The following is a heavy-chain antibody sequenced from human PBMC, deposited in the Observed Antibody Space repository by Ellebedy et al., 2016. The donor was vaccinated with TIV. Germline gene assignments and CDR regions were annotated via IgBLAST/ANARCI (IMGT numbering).Heavy chain of an antibody. CDR1: GYSISSGYY. CDR3: ARDSSVAGPAGWFDP. CDR2: IYHSGST. J-gene: IGHJ5*02. V-gene: IGHV4-38-2*02. D-gene: IGHD6-19*01. Sequence: SETLSLXXTVSGYSISSGYYWGWIRQPPGKGLEWIGSIYHSGSTYYNPSLKSRVTISVDTSKNQFSLKLSSVTAADTAVYYCARDSSVAGPAGWFDPWGQGTLVTVSS.